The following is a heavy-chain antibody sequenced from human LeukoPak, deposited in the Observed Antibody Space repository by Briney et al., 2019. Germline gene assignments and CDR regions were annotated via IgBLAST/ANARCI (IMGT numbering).Heavy chain of an antibody. CDR3: AKDSDWATWDYYYMDV. D-gene: IGHD3-9*01. Sequence: KPSETLSLTCAVYGGSFSGYYWSWIRQPPGKGLEWIGEINHSGSTNYNPSLKSRVTISVDTSKNQFSLKLSSVTAADTAVYYCAKDSDWATWDYYYMDVWGKGTTVTVSS. CDR2: INHSGST. CDR1: GGSFSGYY. V-gene: IGHV4-34*01. J-gene: IGHJ6*03.